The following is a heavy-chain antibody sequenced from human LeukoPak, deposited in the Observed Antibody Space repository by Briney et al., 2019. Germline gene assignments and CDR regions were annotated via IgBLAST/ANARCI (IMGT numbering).Heavy chain of an antibody. CDR3: TTTILGVTTWFDP. J-gene: IGHJ5*02. D-gene: IGHD1-26*01. Sequence: GGSLRLACAAAAFTLSNAYIRWVRQAPGKGRGWGGRIKNKTNGGTTDYAAPVKGRFTISREEPKNTLSLPMNSLKTEDTAVYYCTTTILGVTTWFDPWGQGTLVTVSP. CDR1: AFTLSNAY. V-gene: IGHV3-15*01. CDR2: IKNKTNGGTT.